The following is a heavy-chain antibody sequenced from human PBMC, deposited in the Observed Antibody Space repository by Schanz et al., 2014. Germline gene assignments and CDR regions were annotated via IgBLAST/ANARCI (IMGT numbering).Heavy chain of an antibody. CDR1: GFTFSIYA. Sequence: EVQLVESGGGLVQPGGSLRLSCSASGFTFSIYAMHWVRQAPGKGLEWVSAISGSGGSTYYADSVKGRFTISRDNSKNTLYLQMNSLRPEDTAVYYCARGGFGEVSYFDYWGQGTLVTVSS. J-gene: IGHJ4*02. V-gene: IGHV3-23*04. CDR3: ARGGFGEVSYFDY. D-gene: IGHD3-10*01. CDR2: ISGSGGST.